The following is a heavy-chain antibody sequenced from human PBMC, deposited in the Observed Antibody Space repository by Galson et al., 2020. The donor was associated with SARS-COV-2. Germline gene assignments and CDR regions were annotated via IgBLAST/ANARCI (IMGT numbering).Heavy chain of an antibody. CDR1: GFTFSSYG. V-gene: IGHV3-30*03. D-gene: IGHD3-22*01. CDR3: ARGPDYYDSSGYYRWDYFDY. Sequence: QAGGSLRLSCAASGFTFSSYGMHWVRQAPGKGLEWVAVISYDGSNKYYADSVKGRFTISRDNSKNTLYLQMNSLRAEDTAVYYCARGPDYYDSSGYYRWDYFDYWGQGTLVTVSS. CDR2: ISYDGSNK. J-gene: IGHJ4*02.